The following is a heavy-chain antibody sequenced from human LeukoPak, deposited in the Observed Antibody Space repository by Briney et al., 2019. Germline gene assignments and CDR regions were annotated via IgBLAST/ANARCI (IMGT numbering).Heavy chain of an antibody. CDR2: ISGSGGST. J-gene: IGHJ4*02. D-gene: IGHD3-22*01. CDR3: AKETYYYDSSGYVLDY. V-gene: IGHV3-23*01. CDR1: GFTFSSYA. Sequence: PRGSLRLSCAASGFTFSSYAMSWVRQAPGKGLEWVSAISGSGGSTYYADSVKGRFTISRDNSKNTLYLQMNSLRAEDTAVYYCAKETYYYDSSGYVLDYWGQGTLVTVSS.